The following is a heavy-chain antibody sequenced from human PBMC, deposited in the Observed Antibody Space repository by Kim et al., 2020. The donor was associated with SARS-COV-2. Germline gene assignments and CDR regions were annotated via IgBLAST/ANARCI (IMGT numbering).Heavy chain of an antibody. Sequence: SVKVSCKASGGTFSSYAISWVRQAPGQGLEWMGGIIPIFGTANYAQKFQGRVTITADESTSTAYMELSSLRSEDTAVYYCARERTGIAAAGAFYYYGMDVWGQGTTVTVSS. J-gene: IGHJ6*02. CDR2: IIPIFGTA. D-gene: IGHD6-13*01. V-gene: IGHV1-69*13. CDR3: ARERTGIAAAGAFYYYGMDV. CDR1: GGTFSSYA.